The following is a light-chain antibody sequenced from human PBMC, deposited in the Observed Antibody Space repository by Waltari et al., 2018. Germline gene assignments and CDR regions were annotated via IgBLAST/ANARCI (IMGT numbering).Light chain of an antibody. CDR1: QRISSY. CDR2: AAS. J-gene: IGKJ2*01. V-gene: IGKV1-39*01. Sequence: DIQMTQSPSSLSASVGDRLTITCRASQRISSYLNWYHQKPGKAPKLLISAASSLQGGVPSRFSGTGSGTDFSLTISSLQPEDFATYYCQQSYSIPYTFGQWTKLEIK. CDR3: QQSYSIPYT.